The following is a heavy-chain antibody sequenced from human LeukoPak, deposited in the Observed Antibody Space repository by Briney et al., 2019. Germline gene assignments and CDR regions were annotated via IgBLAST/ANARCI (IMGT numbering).Heavy chain of an antibody. CDR1: GFTFTGSA. V-gene: IGHV1-58*01. CDR2: IVVGSGNT. CDR3: AADRGSTNIFGVVISGYYYCGMDV. D-gene: IGHD3-3*02. Sequence: ASVKVSCKASGFTFTGSAVQWVRQARGQRLEWIGWIVVGSGNTNYAQKFQERVTITRDMSTSTAYMELSSLRSEDTAVYYCAADRGSTNIFGVVISGYYYCGMDVWGQGTTVTVSS. J-gene: IGHJ6*02.